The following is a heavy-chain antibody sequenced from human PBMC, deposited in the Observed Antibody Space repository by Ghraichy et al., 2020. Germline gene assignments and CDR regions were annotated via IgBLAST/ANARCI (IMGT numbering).Heavy chain of an antibody. CDR2: ISSSSSTI. Sequence: GSLRLSCAVSGFTFSGYSMNWVRQAPGKGLEWVSYISSSSSTIYYADSVKGRFTISRDNAKNSLYLQMNSLRDEDTAVYYCASLYCSGGNCDHYWGQGTLVTVSS. D-gene: IGHD2-15*01. V-gene: IGHV3-48*02. J-gene: IGHJ4*02. CDR1: GFTFSGYS. CDR3: ASLYCSGGNCDHY.